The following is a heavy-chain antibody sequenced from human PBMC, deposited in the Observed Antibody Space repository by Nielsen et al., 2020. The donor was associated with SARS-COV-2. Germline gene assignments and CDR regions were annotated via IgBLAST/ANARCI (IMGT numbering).Heavy chain of an antibody. D-gene: IGHD1-20*01. J-gene: IGHJ4*02. CDR3: AKYDWNALDY. Sequence: GESLKISCAASGFTFSSYGMHWVRQAPGKGLEWVAVISYDGSNKYYADSVKGRFTISRDNSKNTLYLQMNSLRAEDTAVYYCAKYDWNALDYWGQGTLVTVSS. CDR1: GFTFSSYG. CDR2: ISYDGSNK. V-gene: IGHV3-30*18.